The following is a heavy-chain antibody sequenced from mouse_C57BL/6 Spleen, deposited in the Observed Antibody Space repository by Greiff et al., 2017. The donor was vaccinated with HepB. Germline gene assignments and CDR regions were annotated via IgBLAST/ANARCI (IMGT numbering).Heavy chain of an antibody. Sequence: QVQLQQSGAELAKPGASVKLSCKASGYTFTSYWLHRVKQRSRQGLEWIRYINPSSGYTKYNQKFKDKATLTADKSSSTAYMQLSSLTYEDSAVYYCAREGYDYDFMDYWGQGTSVTVSS. V-gene: IGHV1-7*01. J-gene: IGHJ4*01. D-gene: IGHD2-4*01. CDR2: INPSSGYT. CDR1: GYTFTSYW. CDR3: AREGYDYDFMDY.